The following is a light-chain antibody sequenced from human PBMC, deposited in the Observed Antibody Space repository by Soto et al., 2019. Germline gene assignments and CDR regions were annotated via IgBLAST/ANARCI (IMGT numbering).Light chain of an antibody. CDR2: GVS. Sequence: EIVWTQSPGTLSLPPGERATLSCRASQSVSSSYLAWYQQKPGQAPRLLIYGVSSRATGIPDRLIGSGSGTDFTLIISRLEPEVFAVSYCQQYCSLPVTFGQGTTVEI. V-gene: IGKV3-20*01. CDR3: QQYCSLPVT. J-gene: IGKJ1*01. CDR1: QSVSSSY.